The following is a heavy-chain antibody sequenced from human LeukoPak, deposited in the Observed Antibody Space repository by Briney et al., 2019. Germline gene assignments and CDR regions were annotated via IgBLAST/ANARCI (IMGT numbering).Heavy chain of an antibody. CDR1: GFSFTTYA. CDR2: IRGGGET. J-gene: IGHJ4*02. D-gene: IGHD6-19*01. Sequence: GGSLRLSCAASGFSFTTYAMSWVRQAPARGPEWVSSIRGGGETFYADSVKGRFTISRDNSKNTLYLQMNSLRAEDTAVYYCAKDGSSSGWYNSFDYWGQGTLVTVSS. CDR3: AKDGSSSGWYNSFDY. V-gene: IGHV3-23*01.